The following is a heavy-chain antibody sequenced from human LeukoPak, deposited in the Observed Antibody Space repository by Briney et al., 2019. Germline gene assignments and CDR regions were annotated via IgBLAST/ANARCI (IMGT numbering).Heavy chain of an antibody. CDR3: ANHYDFWSGLDY. J-gene: IGHJ4*02. V-gene: IGHV3-11*04. D-gene: IGHD3-3*01. CDR2: ISSSGSTI. Sequence: GGSLRLSCAASGFTFSDYYMSWIRQAPGKGLEWVSYISSSGSTIYYADSVKGRSTISRDNAKNSLYLQMNSLRAEDTAVCYCANHYDFWSGLDYWGQGTLVTVSS. CDR1: GFTFSDYY.